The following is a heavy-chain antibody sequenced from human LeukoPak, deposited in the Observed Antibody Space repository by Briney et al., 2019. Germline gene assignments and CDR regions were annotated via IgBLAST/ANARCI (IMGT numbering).Heavy chain of an antibody. V-gene: IGHV3-48*02. CDR2: ISGSSGMI. CDR3: ARYFGDPQGMDV. CDR1: GFTFSAYS. D-gene: IGHD3-10*01. J-gene: IGHJ6*02. Sequence: GGSLRLSCAASGFTFSAYSMSWVRQAPGKGLEWVAYISGSSGMIYYADSVRGRFTISRDNAKNSLCLQMNSLRDEDTAVYYCARYFGDPQGMDVWGQGTTVTVTS.